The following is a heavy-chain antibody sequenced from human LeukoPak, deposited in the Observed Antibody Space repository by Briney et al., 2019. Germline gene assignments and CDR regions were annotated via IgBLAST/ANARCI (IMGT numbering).Heavy chain of an antibody. J-gene: IGHJ4*02. Sequence: ASVKVSCKASGYTFTSYYMHWVRQAPGQGLEWMGIINPSGGSTSYAQKFQGRVTMTRDTSTSTVYMELSSLRSEDTAVYYCARDTHEAKGQRERLYYFDYWGQGTLVTVS. D-gene: IGHD6-25*01. CDR1: GYTFTSYY. CDR3: ARDTHEAKGQRERLYYFDY. CDR2: INPSGGST. V-gene: IGHV1-46*01.